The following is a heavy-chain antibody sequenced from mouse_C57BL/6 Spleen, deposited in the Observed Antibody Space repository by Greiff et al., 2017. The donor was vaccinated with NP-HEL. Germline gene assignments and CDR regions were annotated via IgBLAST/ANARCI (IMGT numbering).Heavy chain of an antibody. Sequence: QVQLQQSGAELVKPGASVKLSCKASGYTFTEYTIHWVKQRSGQGLEWIGWFYPGSGSIKYNEKFKDKATLTADKSSSTVYLALSRLTSEDAAVYFCARHEDLSDGYADAMCYWGQGTSVTVSS. CDR1: GYTFTEYT. CDR2: FYPGSGSI. CDR3: ARHEDLSDGYADAMCY. J-gene: IGHJ4*01. V-gene: IGHV1-62-2*01. D-gene: IGHD2-2*01.